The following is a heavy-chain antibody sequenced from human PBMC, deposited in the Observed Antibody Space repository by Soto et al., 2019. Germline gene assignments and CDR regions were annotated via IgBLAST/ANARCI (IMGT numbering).Heavy chain of an antibody. V-gene: IGHV1-69*12. CDR1: GGTFSSYA. CDR2: IITIFGTA. D-gene: IGHD2-2*01. Sequence: QVQLVQSGAEVKKPGSSVKVSCKASGGTFSSYAISWVRQAPGQGLEWMGGIITIFGTANYAQKFQGRVTITADESPSTAYLELSSLRSEDTAVYYCASQRQLLAPFDYWGQGTLVTVSS. CDR3: ASQRQLLAPFDY. J-gene: IGHJ4*02.